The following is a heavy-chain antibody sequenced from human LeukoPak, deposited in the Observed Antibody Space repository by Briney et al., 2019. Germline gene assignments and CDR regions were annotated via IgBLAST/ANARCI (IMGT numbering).Heavy chain of an antibody. J-gene: IGHJ3*02. Sequence: PGGSLRLSCAASGFTFSSYSMNWVRQAPGKGLEWVSSISSSSSYIYYADSVEGRFTISRDNAKNSLYLQMNSLRAEDTAVYYCARDLSLNDAFDIWGQGTMVTVSS. CDR3: ARDLSLNDAFDI. CDR1: GFTFSSYS. CDR2: ISSSSSYI. V-gene: IGHV3-21*01.